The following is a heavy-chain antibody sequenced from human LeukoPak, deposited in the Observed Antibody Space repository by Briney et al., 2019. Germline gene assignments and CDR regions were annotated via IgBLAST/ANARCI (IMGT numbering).Heavy chain of an antibody. CDR2: ISSSSSTI. D-gene: IGHD1-26*01. CDR1: GFTFSSHS. V-gene: IGHV3-48*01. J-gene: IGHJ4*02. Sequence: GGSLRLSCAASGFTFSSHSMNWVRQAPGKGLEWVSYISSSSSTIYYADSVKGRFTISRDNSKNTLYLQMNSLRAEDTAVYYCARDEWELPKYYFDYWGQGTLVTVSS. CDR3: ARDEWELPKYYFDY.